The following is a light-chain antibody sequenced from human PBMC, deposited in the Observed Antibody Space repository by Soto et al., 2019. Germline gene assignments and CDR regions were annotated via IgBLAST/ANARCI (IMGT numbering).Light chain of an antibody. V-gene: IGLV2-23*02. Sequence: QSALTQPASVSGSPGQSITISCTGTSSDVGSHNLVSWYQQHPGQAPKLMIYEVSKRPLGVSARLSASKSGNTASLTISGLQAEDEAAYYCCSYGGSRAVFGGGTQLTVL. CDR1: SSDVGSHNL. CDR3: CSYGGSRAV. CDR2: EVS. J-gene: IGLJ7*01.